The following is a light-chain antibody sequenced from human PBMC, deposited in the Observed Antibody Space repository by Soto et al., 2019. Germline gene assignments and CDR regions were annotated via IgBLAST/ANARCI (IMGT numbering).Light chain of an antibody. V-gene: IGKV1-9*01. CDR1: EDITIY. J-gene: IGKJ4*01. Sequence: IQLTQSPSSLPASVGDSVTITCGASEDITIYLAWYQQKPGKAPNLLMYAASTLQSGVPSRLRGSGYGTDFTITISSMKAEDFATYYCQQTRRYTSTFGGGTKVDI. CDR3: QQTRRYTST. CDR2: AAS.